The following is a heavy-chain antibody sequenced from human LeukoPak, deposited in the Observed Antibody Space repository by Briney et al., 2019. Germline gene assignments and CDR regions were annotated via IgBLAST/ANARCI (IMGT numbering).Heavy chain of an antibody. CDR1: GFTFTTYA. CDR3: ARERNNWFDP. V-gene: IGHV3-23*01. CDR2: ISGTGGNT. J-gene: IGHJ5*02. Sequence: PGGSLRLSCAASGFTFTTYAMSWVRQAPGKGLEWVSAISGTGGNTYYADSVKGRFTISRDNSKNTLHLQMNSLRAEDTAVYYCARERNNWFDPWGQGTLVTVSS.